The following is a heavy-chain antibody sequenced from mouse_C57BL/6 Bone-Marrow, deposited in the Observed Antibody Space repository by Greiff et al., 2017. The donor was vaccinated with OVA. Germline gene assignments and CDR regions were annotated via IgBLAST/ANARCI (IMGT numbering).Heavy chain of an antibody. Sequence: EVQGVESGGGLVQSGRSLRLSCATSGFTFSDFYMEWVRQAPGKGLEWIAASRNKANDYTTEYSASVKGRFIVSRDTSQSILYLQMNALRAEDTAIYYCARDALSMDYWGQGTSVTVSS. CDR3: ARDALSMDY. CDR2: SRNKANDYTT. V-gene: IGHV7-1*01. CDR1: GFTFSDFY. J-gene: IGHJ4*01.